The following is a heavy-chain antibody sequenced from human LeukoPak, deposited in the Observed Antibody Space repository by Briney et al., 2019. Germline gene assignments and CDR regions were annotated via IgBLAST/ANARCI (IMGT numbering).Heavy chain of an antibody. V-gene: IGHV1-2*06. CDR2: INPNSGGT. CDR3: ARDRPLVATLDY. J-gene: IGHJ4*02. CDR1: GYTFTGYY. Sequence: ASVKVSCKASGYTFTGYYMHWVRQAPGQGLEWMGRINPNSGGTNYAQKFQGRVTMTRDTSISTAYMELSRMRSDDTAVYYCARDRPLVATLDYWGQGTLVTVSS. D-gene: IGHD5-12*01.